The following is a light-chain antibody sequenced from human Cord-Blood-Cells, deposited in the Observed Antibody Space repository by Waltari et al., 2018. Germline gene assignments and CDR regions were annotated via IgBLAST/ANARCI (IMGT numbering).Light chain of an antibody. J-gene: IGKJ4*01. CDR1: QSVSSN. Sequence: EIVMTQSPATLSVSPGERATLSCRASQSVSSNLAWYQQKPGQAPRLLIYGASTWATGSPARFIRSESGTEITLTLSSLHSGYCSVYYCQQYNNWPPLTFGGGTKVEIK. CDR3: QQYNNWPPLT. CDR2: GAS. V-gene: IGKV3-15*01.